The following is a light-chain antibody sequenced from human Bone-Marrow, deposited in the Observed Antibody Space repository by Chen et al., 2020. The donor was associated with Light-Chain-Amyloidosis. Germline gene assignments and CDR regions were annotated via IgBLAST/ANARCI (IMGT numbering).Light chain of an antibody. CDR2: EVS. J-gene: IGLJ3*02. CDR3: ISHTSSGTLWV. Sequence: QSALTQPASVSGSPGQSITISCTGTSSDVGGYNLVSWYQQYPGKAPKLMIYEVSNRPSGVSNRFSCSKSGNTASLTISGLQAEDEADYYCISHTSSGTLWVFGGGTKLTVL. CDR1: SSDVGGYNL. V-gene: IGLV2-14*01.